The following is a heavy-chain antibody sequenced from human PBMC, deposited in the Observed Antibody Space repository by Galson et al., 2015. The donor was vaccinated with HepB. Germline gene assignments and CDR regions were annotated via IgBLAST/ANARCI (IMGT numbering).Heavy chain of an antibody. D-gene: IGHD2-2*02. CDR3: ARPGYCTSSRCYSWSDS. Sequence: SVKVSCKASGGTFSSYAISWVRQAPGQGLEWMGWMNPNSGNTGYAQKFQGRVTMTRTSSTGTAYMELSSLRPEDTAVYYCARPGYCTSSRCYSWSDSWGQGTLVTVSS. J-gene: IGHJ5*01. CDR2: MNPNSGNT. V-gene: IGHV1-8*02. CDR1: GGTFSSYA.